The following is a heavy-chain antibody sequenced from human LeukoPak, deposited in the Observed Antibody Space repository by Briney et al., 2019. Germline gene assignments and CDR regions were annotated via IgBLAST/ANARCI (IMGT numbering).Heavy chain of an antibody. D-gene: IGHD6-19*01. CDR3: ARDPRYSSGWVSYFDY. CDR2: INAGNGNT. CDR1: GYTFTSYA. Sequence: ASVKVSCKASGYTFTSYAMHWVRQAPGQRLEWMGWINAGNGNTKYSQKFQGRVTITRDTSASTAYMELSSLRSEDTAVYYCARDPRYSSGWVSYFDYWGQGTLVTVSS. V-gene: IGHV1-3*01. J-gene: IGHJ4*02.